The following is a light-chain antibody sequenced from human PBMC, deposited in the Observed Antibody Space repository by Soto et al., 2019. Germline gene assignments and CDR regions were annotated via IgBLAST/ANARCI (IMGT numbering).Light chain of an antibody. Sequence: IRITQSPSSLXSSVRDRLXXTHRESQSITRFLNWYQQKPGKAPKLLIYAASSLQSGVPSRFSGSGSGTDFTLTISSLQPEDFATYYCQQNYSPPPITFGQGTRLEIK. CDR1: QSITRF. V-gene: IGKV1-39*01. CDR2: AAS. J-gene: IGKJ5*01. CDR3: QQNYSPPPIT.